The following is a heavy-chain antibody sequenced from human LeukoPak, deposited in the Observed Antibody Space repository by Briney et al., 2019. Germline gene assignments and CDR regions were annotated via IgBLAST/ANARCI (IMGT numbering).Heavy chain of an antibody. Sequence: SETLSLTCTVSGGSISSYYWSWIRQPPGKSLEWIGYIYYSGSTNYNPSLKSRVTISVDTSKNQFSLKLSSVTAADTAVYYCARDAGEYSSGWFDYWGQGTLVTVSS. CDR3: ARDAGEYSSGWFDY. J-gene: IGHJ4*02. V-gene: IGHV4-59*01. D-gene: IGHD6-19*01. CDR1: GGSISSYY. CDR2: IYYSGST.